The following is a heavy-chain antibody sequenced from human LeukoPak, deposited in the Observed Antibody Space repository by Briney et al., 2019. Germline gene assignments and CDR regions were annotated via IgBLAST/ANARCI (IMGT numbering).Heavy chain of an antibody. D-gene: IGHD2-21*02. Sequence: PSETLSLTCTVSGGPLSSYYWSWIRQPPGKGLEWIGYIYYSGSTNYNLSLKSRVTISVDTSKSQFSLKLSSVTAADRDVYYCARQYCGGDCYIDYWGQGTLVSVSS. CDR2: IYYSGST. CDR1: GGPLSSYY. CDR3: ARQYCGGDCYIDY. V-gene: IGHV4-59*08. J-gene: IGHJ4*02.